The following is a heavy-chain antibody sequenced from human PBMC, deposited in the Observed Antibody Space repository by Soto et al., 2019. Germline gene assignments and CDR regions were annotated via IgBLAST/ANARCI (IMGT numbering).Heavy chain of an antibody. CDR3: ARHLRGDILTGYYPIDY. CDR1: GGSIRSSDDY. D-gene: IGHD3-9*01. Sequence: SETQSLTCTVSGGSIRSSDDYWGWIRQPPGEGLEWIGNINSGGSAYYYPSLRTRVTISVDTSKNQFSLKLSSVTAADTAVYYCARHLRGDILTGYYPIDYWGQGTLVTVSS. J-gene: IGHJ4*02. V-gene: IGHV4-39*01. CDR2: INSGGSA.